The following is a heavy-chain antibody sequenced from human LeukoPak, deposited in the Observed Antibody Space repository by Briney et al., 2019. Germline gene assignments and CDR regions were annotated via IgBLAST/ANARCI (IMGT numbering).Heavy chain of an antibody. J-gene: IGHJ4*02. CDR1: GGSFSGYY. Sequence: SETLSLTCAVYGGSFSGYYWSWIRQPPGKGLEWIGEINHSGSTNYNPSLKSRVTISVDTSKNQFSLKLSSVTAADTAVYYCARETVAGTYYFDYWGQGNLVTVSS. V-gene: IGHV4-34*01. D-gene: IGHD6-19*01. CDR3: ARETVAGTYYFDY. CDR2: INHSGST.